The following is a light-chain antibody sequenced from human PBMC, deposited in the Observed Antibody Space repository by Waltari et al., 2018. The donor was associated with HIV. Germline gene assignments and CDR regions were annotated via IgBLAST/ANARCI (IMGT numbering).Light chain of an antibody. J-gene: IGLJ1*01. CDR3: KSKTSSSTPCV. CDR1: SSDVGGYNS. V-gene: IGLV2-14*03. CDR2: DVS. Sequence: QSALTQPASVSGSPGQSITISCTGTSSDVGGYNSVAWYQQHPGKAPKLIIYDVSNRPSGVPYRFSGPKSGNTASLTISGLQAEDEADYYCKSKTSSSTPCVFGTGTKVTVL.